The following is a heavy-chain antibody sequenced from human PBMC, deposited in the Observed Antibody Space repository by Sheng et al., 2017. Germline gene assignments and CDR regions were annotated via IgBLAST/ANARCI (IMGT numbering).Heavy chain of an antibody. CDR2: INPNSGGT. CDR1: GYTFTGYY. V-gene: IGHV1-2*06. J-gene: IGHJ5*02. CDR3: ASSMPQYSYGYGWFDP. Sequence: QVQLVQSGAEMKKPGASVKVSCKASGYTFTGYYMHWVRQAPGQGLEWMGRINPNSGGTNYAQKFQGRVTMTRDTSISTAYMELSRLRSDDTAVYYCASSMPQYSYGYGWFDPWGQGTLVTVSS. D-gene: IGHD5-18*01.